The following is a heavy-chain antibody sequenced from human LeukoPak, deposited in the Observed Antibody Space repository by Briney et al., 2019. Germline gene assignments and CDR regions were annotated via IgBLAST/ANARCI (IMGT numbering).Heavy chain of an antibody. CDR2: ISNSGNTI. J-gene: IGHJ4*02. Sequence: GGSVRLSCAASGFTFSSYEMNWVRQAPGKGLEWVSYISNSGNTIYYADSVKGRFTISRDNAKNSLYLRMNSLRAEDTAVYYCARRSRGTGSWYYFDYWGQGTLVTVSS. V-gene: IGHV3-48*03. CDR1: GFTFSSYE. CDR3: ARRSRGTGSWYYFDY. D-gene: IGHD3-10*01.